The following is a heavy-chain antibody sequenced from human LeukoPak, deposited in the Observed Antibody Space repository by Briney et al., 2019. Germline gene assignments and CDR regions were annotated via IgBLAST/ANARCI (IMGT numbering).Heavy chain of an antibody. CDR3: ARGNTAMIRGDYFDY. CDR1: GFTFSSYS. J-gene: IGHJ4*02. Sequence: GGSLRLSFAASGFTFSSYSMNWVRQAPGKGLEWVSSISSSSSYIYYADSVKGRFTISRDNAKNSLYLQMNSLRAEDTAVYYCARGNTAMIRGDYFDYWGQGTLVTVSS. V-gene: IGHV3-21*01. CDR2: ISSSSSYI. D-gene: IGHD5-18*01.